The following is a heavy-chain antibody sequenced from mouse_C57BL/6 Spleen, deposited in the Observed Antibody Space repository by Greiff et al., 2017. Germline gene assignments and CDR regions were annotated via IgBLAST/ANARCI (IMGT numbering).Heavy chain of an antibody. CDR3: AREDGYEGFDY. J-gene: IGHJ2*01. CDR2: INPSTGGT. D-gene: IGHD2-2*01. Sequence: EVQGVESGPELVKPGASVKISCKASGYSFTGYYMNWVKQSPEKSLEWIGEINPSTGGTTYNQKFKAKATLTVDKSSSTAYMQLKSLTSEDSAVYYCAREDGYEGFDYWGQGTTLTVSS. V-gene: IGHV1-42*01. CDR1: GYSFTGYY.